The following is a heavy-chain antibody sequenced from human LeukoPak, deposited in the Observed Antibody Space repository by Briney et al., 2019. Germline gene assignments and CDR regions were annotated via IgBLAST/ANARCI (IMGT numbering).Heavy chain of an antibody. CDR3: ARDSGSYSGFDY. J-gene: IGHJ4*02. CDR1: GFTFSSSA. Sequence: ASVKVSCKASGFTFSSSAIHWVRQAPGQGLEWMGIINPNDGSTSFAQKFQGRVTMTRDTSTSTVYMELSSLRSEDTAVYYCARDSGSYSGFDYWGQGTLVTVSS. CDR2: INPNDGST. V-gene: IGHV1-46*01. D-gene: IGHD1-26*01.